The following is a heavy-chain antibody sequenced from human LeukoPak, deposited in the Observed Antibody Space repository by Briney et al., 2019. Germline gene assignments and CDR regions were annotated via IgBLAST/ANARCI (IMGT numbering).Heavy chain of an antibody. D-gene: IGHD3-10*01. J-gene: IGHJ4*02. CDR1: GFTFTSYS. CDR3: ARVRYYGSGSLLDS. Sequence: GGSLRLSCAASGFTFTSYSMNWVRQAPGRGLEWVSSISSSSTYIYYADSVKGRFTISRDNAKNSLYPQMNSLRAEDTAAYYCARVRYYGSGSLLDSWGRGTLVTVSS. V-gene: IGHV3-21*01. CDR2: ISSSSTYI.